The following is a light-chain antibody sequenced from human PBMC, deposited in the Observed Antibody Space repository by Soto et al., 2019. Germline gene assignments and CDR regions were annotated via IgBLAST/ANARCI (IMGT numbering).Light chain of an antibody. CDR3: QQYNNLPFT. Sequence: EIVMTQSPATLSVSPGERATLSCRASQSVSSNLAWYQQKPGQAPRLLIYGASTRATGIPARFSGSGSGTEFTLTISSLQSEDFAVYYCQQYNNLPFTFGPWDQSGYQT. CDR1: QSVSSN. J-gene: IGKJ3*01. CDR2: GAS. V-gene: IGKV3-15*01.